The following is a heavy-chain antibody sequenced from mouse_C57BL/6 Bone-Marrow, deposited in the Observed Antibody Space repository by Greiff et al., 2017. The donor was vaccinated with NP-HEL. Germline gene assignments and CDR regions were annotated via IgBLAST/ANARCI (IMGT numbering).Heavy chain of an antibody. Sequence: QVTLKVSGPGILQSSQTLSLTCSFSGFSLSTSGMGVSWIRQPSGKGLEWLAHIYWDDDKRYNPSLKSRLTISKDTSRNQVFLKITSVDTADTATDYCARRRIDYGSSYWYFDVWGTGTTVTVSS. D-gene: IGHD1-1*01. J-gene: IGHJ1*03. V-gene: IGHV8-12*01. CDR2: IYWDDDK. CDR1: GFSLSTSGMG. CDR3: ARRRIDYGSSYWYFDV.